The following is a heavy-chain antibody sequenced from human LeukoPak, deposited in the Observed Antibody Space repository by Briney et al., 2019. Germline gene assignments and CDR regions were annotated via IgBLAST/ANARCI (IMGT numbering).Heavy chain of an antibody. CDR3: ARKGTGYCSSTSCYTGPRQHFDY. V-gene: IGHV4-34*01. J-gene: IGHJ4*02. CDR1: GGSFSGYY. D-gene: IGHD2-2*02. CDR2: INHSGRT. Sequence: SETLSLTCAVYGGSFSGYYWSWIRQPPGKGLEWIGEINHSGRTNYNPSLKSRVTISVDTSKNQFSLKLSSVTAADTAVYYYARKGTGYCSSTSCYTGPRQHFDYWGQGTLVTVSS.